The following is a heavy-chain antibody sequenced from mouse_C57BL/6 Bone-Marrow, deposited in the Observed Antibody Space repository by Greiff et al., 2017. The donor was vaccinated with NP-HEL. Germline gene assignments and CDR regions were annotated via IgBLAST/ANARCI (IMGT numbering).Heavy chain of an antibody. D-gene: IGHD2-1*01. CDR2: INPNYGTT. J-gene: IGHJ1*03. V-gene: IGHV1-39*01. CDR1: GYSFTDYN. Sequence: VQLKQPGAELVKPGASVKLSCKASGYSFTDYNMNWVKQSNGKSLEWIGVINPNYGTTSYNQKFKGKATLTVDQSSSTAYMQLNSLTSEDSAVYYCAPYGNWYFDVWGTGTTVTVSS. CDR3: APYGNWYFDV.